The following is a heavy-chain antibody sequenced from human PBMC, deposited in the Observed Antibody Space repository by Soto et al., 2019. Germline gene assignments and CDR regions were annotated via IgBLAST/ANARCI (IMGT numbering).Heavy chain of an antibody. Sequence: GGSLRLSCAASGFTFSSYWMHWVRQAPGKGLVWVSRINSDGSSTSYADSVKGRFTISRDNAKNTLYLQMNSLRAEDTAVYYCARVRIDYYDSSGYYHFDYWGQGTLVTVSS. D-gene: IGHD3-22*01. CDR2: INSDGSST. J-gene: IGHJ4*02. V-gene: IGHV3-74*01. CDR1: GFTFSSYW. CDR3: ARVRIDYYDSSGYYHFDY.